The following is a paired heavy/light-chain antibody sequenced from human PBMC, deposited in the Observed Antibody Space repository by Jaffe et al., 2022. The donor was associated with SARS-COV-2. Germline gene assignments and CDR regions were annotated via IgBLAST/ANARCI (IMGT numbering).Light chain of an antibody. CDR3: MQALQTPSYT. J-gene: IGKJ2*01. CDR1: QSLLHSNGYNY. CDR2: LGS. Sequence: DIVMTQSPLSLPVTPGEPASISCRSSQSLLHSNGYNYLDWYLQKPGQSPQLLIYLGSNRASGVPDRFSGSGSGTDFTLKISRVEAEDVGVYYCMQALQTPSYTFGQGTKLEIK. V-gene: IGKV2-28*01.
Heavy chain of an antibody. CDR3: ARALRGGRYCSSTSCYVPLGFDP. V-gene: IGHV4-31*03. J-gene: IGHJ5*02. Sequence: QVQLQESGPGLVKPSQTLSLTCTVSGGSISSGGYYWSWIRQHPGKGLEWIGYIYYSGSTYYNPSLKSRVTISVDTSKNQFSLKLSSVTAADTAVYYCARALRGGRYCSSTSCYVPLGFDPWGQGTLVTVSS. CDR1: GGSISSGGYY. CDR2: IYYSGST. D-gene: IGHD2-2*01.